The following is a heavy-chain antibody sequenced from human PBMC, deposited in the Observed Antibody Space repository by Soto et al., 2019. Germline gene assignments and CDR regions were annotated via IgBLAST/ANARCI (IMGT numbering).Heavy chain of an antibody. D-gene: IGHD7-27*01. J-gene: IGHJ6*03. Sequence: GGSLRLSCAASGFTFSNAWMSWVRQAPGKGLEWVGRIKSKTDGGTTDYAAPVKGRFTISRDDSKNTLYLQMNSLKTGNTAVYDCTATGRLTGDYYYYYYRDVWGKGTTVTVSS. V-gene: IGHV3-15*01. CDR3: TATGRLTGDYYYYYYRDV. CDR1: GFTFSNAW. CDR2: IKSKTDGGTT.